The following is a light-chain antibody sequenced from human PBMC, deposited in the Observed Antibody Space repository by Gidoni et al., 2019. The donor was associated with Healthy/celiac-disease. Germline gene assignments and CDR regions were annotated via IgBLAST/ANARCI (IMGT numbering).Light chain of an antibody. Sequence: EIVSTQSPGTLSLSPGERATLSCRASQCVSSSYLAWYQQKPGQAPRLLIYGASSRATGIPHRFSGSGSGTDFTLTISRLEPEDFAVYYCQQYDSSPITFGQGTRLEIK. CDR2: GAS. V-gene: IGKV3-20*01. CDR1: QCVSSSY. CDR3: QQYDSSPIT. J-gene: IGKJ5*01.